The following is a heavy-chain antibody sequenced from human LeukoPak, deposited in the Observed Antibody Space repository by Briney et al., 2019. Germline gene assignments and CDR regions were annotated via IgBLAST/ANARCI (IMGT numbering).Heavy chain of an antibody. CDR2: IYYSGST. V-gene: IGHV4-59*01. CDR3: ARGPSSYSSGWYDY. Sequence: SETLSLTCTVSGGSISSYYWSWIRQPPGKGLEWIGYIYYSGSTNYNPSLKSRVTISVDTSKNQFSLKLSSVTAADTAVYYCARGPSSYSSGWYDYWGQGTLVNVSS. J-gene: IGHJ4*02. D-gene: IGHD6-19*01. CDR1: GGSISSYY.